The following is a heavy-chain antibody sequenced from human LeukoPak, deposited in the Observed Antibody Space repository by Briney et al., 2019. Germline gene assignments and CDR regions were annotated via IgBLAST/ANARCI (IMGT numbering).Heavy chain of an antibody. Sequence: PGGSLRLSCAASGLTFSSYSMNWVRQAPGKGLEWVSSISSSSSYIYYADSVKGRFTISRDNAKNSLYLQMNSLRAEDTAVYYCARADRTGLDYWGQGTLVTVSS. CDR2: ISSSSSYI. D-gene: IGHD1-14*01. V-gene: IGHV3-21*01. CDR1: GLTFSSYS. CDR3: ARADRTGLDY. J-gene: IGHJ4*02.